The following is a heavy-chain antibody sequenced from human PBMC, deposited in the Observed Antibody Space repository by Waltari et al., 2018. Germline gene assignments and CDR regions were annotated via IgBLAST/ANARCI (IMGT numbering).Heavy chain of an antibody. D-gene: IGHD6-13*01. CDR3: ASEVAAAGTGGH. CDR2: ISPIFGTA. CDR1: GGTFSSYA. Sequence: QVQLVQSGAEVKKPGSSVKVSCKASGGTFSSYAISWVRQAPGQGLEWMGGISPIFGTANDAQKVQGRVTITADESTSTAYMELSSLRSEDTAVYYCASEVAAAGTGGHWGQGTLVTVSS. V-gene: IGHV1-69*01. J-gene: IGHJ4*02.